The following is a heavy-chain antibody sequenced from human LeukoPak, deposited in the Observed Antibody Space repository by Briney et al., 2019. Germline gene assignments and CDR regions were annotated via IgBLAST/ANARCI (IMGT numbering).Heavy chain of an antibody. Sequence: ASVKVSCKASGYTFTSYGISWVRQAPGQGLEWMGWISAYNGNTNYAQKLQGRVTMTTDPSTSTAYMELRSLRSDDTAVYYCARDVITRSSGWYDSGARWFDPWGQGTLVTVSS. CDR1: GYTFTSYG. J-gene: IGHJ5*02. D-gene: IGHD6-19*01. CDR3: ARDVITRSSGWYDSGARWFDP. V-gene: IGHV1-18*01. CDR2: ISAYNGNT.